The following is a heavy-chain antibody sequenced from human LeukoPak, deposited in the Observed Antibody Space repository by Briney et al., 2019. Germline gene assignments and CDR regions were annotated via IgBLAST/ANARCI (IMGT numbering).Heavy chain of an antibody. Sequence: PSETLSLTCTVSGGSIGSSSYYWGWIRQPPGKGLEWIGSIYYSGSTYYNPSLKSRVTISVDTSKNQFSLKLSSVTAADTAVYYCARDNYSSGWYGLGERTLDYWGQGTLVTVSS. D-gene: IGHD6-19*01. CDR2: IYYSGST. CDR1: GGSIGSSSYY. J-gene: IGHJ4*02. V-gene: IGHV4-39*07. CDR3: ARDNYSSGWYGLGERTLDY.